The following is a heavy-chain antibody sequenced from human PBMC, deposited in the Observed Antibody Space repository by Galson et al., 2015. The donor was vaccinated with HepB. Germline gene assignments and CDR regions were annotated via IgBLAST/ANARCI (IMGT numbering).Heavy chain of an antibody. D-gene: IGHD3-3*01. Sequence: SLRLSCAASGFPFSSYNMNWVRQAPGKGLEWVSSISSGSSYIYYADSVEGRFTISRDNAKNSLYLQMNSLRAEDTAVYYCARDLRGPNYDFWSGSGFDYWGQGTLITVSS. V-gene: IGHV3-21*01. CDR3: ARDLRGPNYDFWSGSGFDY. J-gene: IGHJ4*02. CDR2: ISSGSSYI. CDR1: GFPFSSYN.